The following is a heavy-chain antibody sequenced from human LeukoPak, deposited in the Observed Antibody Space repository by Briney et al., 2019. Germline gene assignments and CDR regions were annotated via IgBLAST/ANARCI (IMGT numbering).Heavy chain of an antibody. CDR3: ASGIGTADY. V-gene: IGHV3-48*01. D-gene: IGHD2-8*02. CDR1: GFTFSSYS. CDR2: ISSSSSTI. Sequence: GGSLRLSCAASGFTFSSYSMNWVRQAPGKGLEWVSYISSSSSTIYYADSVKGRFTISRDNAKNSLYLQMNSLRAEDTAVYYCASGIGTADYWGQGTLVTVSS. J-gene: IGHJ4*02.